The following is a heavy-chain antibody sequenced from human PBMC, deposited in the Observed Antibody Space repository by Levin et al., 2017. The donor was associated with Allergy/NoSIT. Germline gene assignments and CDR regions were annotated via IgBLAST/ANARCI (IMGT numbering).Heavy chain of an antibody. CDR3: ARVHIGLMRAGPFDS. J-gene: IGHJ4*01. Sequence: SETLSLTCNVSGGSISTISSYWGWIRQPPGKGLEWIGNIFYSGSGNIYYNPSLKSRVTMSIDTSKSQFSLRLRSVTAADTAIYYCARVHIGLMRAGPFDSWGHGSPVTVSS. V-gene: IGHV4-39*07. D-gene: IGHD2-21*01. CDR1: GGSISTISSY. CDR2: IFYSGSGNI.